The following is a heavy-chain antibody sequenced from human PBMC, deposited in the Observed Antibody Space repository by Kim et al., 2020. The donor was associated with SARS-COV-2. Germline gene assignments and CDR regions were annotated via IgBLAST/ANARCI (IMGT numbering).Heavy chain of an antibody. J-gene: IGHJ3*02. CDR1: GFTFDDYA. D-gene: IGHD3-16*01. CDR2: ISWNSGSI. CDR3: AKDGIPRVGAAFDI. Sequence: GGSLRLSCAASGFTFDDYAMHWVRQAPGKGLEWVSGISWNSGSIGYADSVKGRFTISRDNAKNSLYLQMNSLRAEDTALYYCAKDGIPRVGAAFDIWGQGTMVTVSS. V-gene: IGHV3-9*01.